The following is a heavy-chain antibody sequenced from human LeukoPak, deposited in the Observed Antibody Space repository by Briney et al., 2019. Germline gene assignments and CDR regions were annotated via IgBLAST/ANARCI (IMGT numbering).Heavy chain of an antibody. J-gene: IGHJ4*02. CDR3: ARVGGYSSHTAIDY. Sequence: SETLSLTCAVYGGSFSGYYWSWIRQPPGKGLEWIGEINHSGSTNYNPSLKSRVTISVDTSKNQFSLKLSSVTAADTAVYYCARVGGYSSHTAIDYWGQGTLVTVSS. V-gene: IGHV4-34*01. CDR2: INHSGST. CDR1: GGSFSGYY. D-gene: IGHD6-13*01.